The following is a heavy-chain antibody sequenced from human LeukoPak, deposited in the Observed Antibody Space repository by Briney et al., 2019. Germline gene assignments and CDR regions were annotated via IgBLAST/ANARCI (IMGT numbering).Heavy chain of an antibody. CDR1: GFTFSSHS. V-gene: IGHV3-21*01. CDR2: ISSSSSYI. CDR3: ARVRAAAGIDAFDI. D-gene: IGHD6-13*01. J-gene: IGHJ3*02. Sequence: PGGSLRLSCAASGFTFSSHSMNWVRQAPGKGLEWVSSISSSSSYIYYADSVKGRFTISRDDAKNSLYLQMNSLRAEDTAVYYCARVRAAAGIDAFDIWGQGTMVTVSS.